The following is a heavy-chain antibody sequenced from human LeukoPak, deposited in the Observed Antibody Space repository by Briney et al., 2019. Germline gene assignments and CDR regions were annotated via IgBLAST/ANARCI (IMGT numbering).Heavy chain of an antibody. CDR3: ARMEEYYDFWSGYYHANYFDY. D-gene: IGHD3-3*01. CDR1: GYTFTSYG. CDR2: ISAYSGNT. Sequence: GASVKVSCKASGYTFTSYGISWVRQAPGQGLEWMGWISAYSGNTNYAQKLQGRVTMTTDTSTSTAYMELRSLRSDDTAVYYCARMEEYYDFWSGYYHANYFDYWGQGTLVTVSS. J-gene: IGHJ4*02. V-gene: IGHV1-18*01.